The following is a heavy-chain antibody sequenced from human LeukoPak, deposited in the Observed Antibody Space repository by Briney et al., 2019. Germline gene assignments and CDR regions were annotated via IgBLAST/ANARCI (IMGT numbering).Heavy chain of an antibody. V-gene: IGHV3-33*01. CDR2: IWYDGSNK. Sequence: GGSLRLSCAASGFTFSSYGMHWVCEAPGKGLEWVAVIWYDGSNKYYADSAKGRFTISRDNSKNTLYLQMNSLRAEDTAVYYCARDGGVYGGNSYYYYYYGMDVWGQGTTVTVSS. CDR3: ARDGGVYGGNSYYYYYYGMDV. CDR1: GFTFSSYG. J-gene: IGHJ6*02. D-gene: IGHD4-23*01.